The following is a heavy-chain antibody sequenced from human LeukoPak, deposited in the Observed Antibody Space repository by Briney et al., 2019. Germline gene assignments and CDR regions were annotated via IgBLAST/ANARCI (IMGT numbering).Heavy chain of an antibody. J-gene: IGHJ4*02. Sequence: ASVKVSCKASGGTFSSYAISWVRQAPGQGLEWMGGIIPIFDTANYAQKFQGRVTITADESTSTAYMELSSLRSEDTAVYYCASTHMTTVVTPFDYWGQGTLVTVSS. V-gene: IGHV1-69*13. CDR3: ASTHMTTVVTPFDY. CDR2: IIPIFDTA. CDR1: GGTFSSYA. D-gene: IGHD4-17*01.